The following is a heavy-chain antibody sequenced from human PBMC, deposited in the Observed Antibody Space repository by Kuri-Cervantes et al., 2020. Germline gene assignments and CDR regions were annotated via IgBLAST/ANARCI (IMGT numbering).Heavy chain of an antibody. CDR3: VVQSELDAFDI. CDR2: IKQDGSET. V-gene: IGHV3-7*03. J-gene: IGHJ3*02. Sequence: GGSLRLSCVASGFTYSDSWMSWVRQAPGKGLEWVATIKQDGSETYYVDSVRGRFTISRDNTKNSLYLQMNSLRAEDTAVYYCVVQSELDAFDIWGQGTMVTVSS. CDR1: GFTYSDSW. D-gene: IGHD3-10*01.